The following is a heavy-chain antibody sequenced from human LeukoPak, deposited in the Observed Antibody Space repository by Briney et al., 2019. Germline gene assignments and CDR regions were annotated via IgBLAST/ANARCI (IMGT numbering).Heavy chain of an antibody. CDR3: ARGYSSSWKGY. Sequence: GGSLRVSCAASGFAFNTYTMNWVRQAPGKGLEWVSCISSSGTYTYYADSVRGRFTISRDNAKNSLYLQMSSLRAEDTAVYYCARGYSSSWKGYWGQGTLVTVSS. J-gene: IGHJ4*02. V-gene: IGHV3-21*01. CDR2: ISSSGTYT. CDR1: GFAFNTYT. D-gene: IGHD6-13*01.